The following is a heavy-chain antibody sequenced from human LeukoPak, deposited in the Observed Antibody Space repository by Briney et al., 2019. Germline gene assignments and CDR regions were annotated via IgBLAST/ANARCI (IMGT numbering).Heavy chain of an antibody. V-gene: IGHV3-21*01. Sequence: GGSLRLSCAASGFTFSSYSMNWVRQAPGKGLEWVSSISSSSSYIYYADSVKGRFTISRDNAKNSLHLQMNSLRAEDTAVYYCARGKVKEGMDVWGQGTTVTVSS. CDR1: GFTFSSYS. D-gene: IGHD4-23*01. CDR2: ISSSSSYI. J-gene: IGHJ6*02. CDR3: ARGKVKEGMDV.